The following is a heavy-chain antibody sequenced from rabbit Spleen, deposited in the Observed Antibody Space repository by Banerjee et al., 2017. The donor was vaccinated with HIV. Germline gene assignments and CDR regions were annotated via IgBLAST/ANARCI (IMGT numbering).Heavy chain of an antibody. J-gene: IGHJ4*01. D-gene: IGHD8-1*01. Sequence: QEQLVESGGGLVQPEGSLTLTCTASGFSFSSNVYMCWVRQAPGKGLEWIACIYISNGSTYYASWAKGRFTISKSSSTTVTLQMTSLTAADTATYFCTRDAGSYDYIDVYFNLWGPGTLVTVS. V-gene: IGHV1S45*01. CDR2: IYISNGST. CDR3: TRDAGSYDYIDVYFNL. CDR1: GFSFSSNVY.